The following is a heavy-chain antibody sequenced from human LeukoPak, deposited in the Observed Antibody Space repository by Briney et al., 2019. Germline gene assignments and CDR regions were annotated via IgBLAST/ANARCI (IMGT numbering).Heavy chain of an antibody. D-gene: IGHD6-19*01. J-gene: IGHJ4*02. V-gene: IGHV3-30*02. CDR2: IRYDGSNK. CDR1: GFTFSSYG. Sequence: PGGSLRLSCVASGFTFSSYGMHWVRQAPGKGLEWVAFIRYDGSNKYYADSVKGRFTISRDNSKNTLYPQMNSLRAEDTAVYYCAKDLWVGIIAVAGDTFDYWGQGTLVTVSS. CDR3: AKDLWVGIIAVAGDTFDY.